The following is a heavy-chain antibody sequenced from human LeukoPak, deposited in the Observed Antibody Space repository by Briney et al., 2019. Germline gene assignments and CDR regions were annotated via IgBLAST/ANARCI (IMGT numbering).Heavy chain of an antibody. Sequence: ASVKVSCKASGYTFTSNYIHWVRQAPGQGLEWMGMIYPRDGSTSYAQKLQGRVTMTTDTSTSTAYMELRSLRSDDTAVYYCARGAAYHLAEGYYYGMDVWGQGTTVTVSS. V-gene: IGHV1-46*01. D-gene: IGHD3-16*01. J-gene: IGHJ6*02. CDR3: ARGAAYHLAEGYYYGMDV. CDR1: GYTFTSNY. CDR2: IYPRDGST.